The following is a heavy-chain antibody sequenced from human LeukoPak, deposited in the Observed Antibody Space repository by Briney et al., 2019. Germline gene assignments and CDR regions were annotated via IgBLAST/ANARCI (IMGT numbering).Heavy chain of an antibody. CDR3: ATSGYSYALGYY. CDR2: INHSGST. J-gene: IGHJ4*02. Sequence: SETLSLTCAVYGGSFSGNYWSWIRQPPGKGLEWIGEINHSGSTNYNPSLKSRVTISVDTSKNQFSLKLSSVTAADTAVYYCATSGYSYALGYYWGQGTLVTVSS. CDR1: GGSFSGNY. V-gene: IGHV4-34*01. D-gene: IGHD5-18*01.